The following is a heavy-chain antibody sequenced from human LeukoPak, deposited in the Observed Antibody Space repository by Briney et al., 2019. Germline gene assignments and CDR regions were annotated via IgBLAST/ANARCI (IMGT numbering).Heavy chain of an antibody. CDR3: AVDTPVIDAQIDY. CDR2: IRSGGAR. CDR1: GFIFSHAW. Sequence: GGSLRLSCTAPGFIFSHAWMNWVRQAPGKGLQWLGRIRSGGAREYAAPAQGRFTISRDDSRNTVYLEMNNLDTDDTAVYFCAVDTPVIDAQIDYWGQGTLVTVSS. J-gene: IGHJ4*02. D-gene: IGHD3-16*02. V-gene: IGHV3-15*01.